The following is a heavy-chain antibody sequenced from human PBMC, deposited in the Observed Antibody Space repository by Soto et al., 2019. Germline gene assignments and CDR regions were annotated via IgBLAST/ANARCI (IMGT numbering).Heavy chain of an antibody. D-gene: IGHD2-8*01. CDR3: ARGRSNQYESSPPPKFDP. Sequence: LRLSCAASGFTFSTYDMHWVRQATGTGLEWVSAIGTVGDTYYLDSVKGRFTISRENAKNSLYLQMNSLRAGDMAVYYCARGRSNQYESSPPPKFDPWGRGTLVTVSS. CDR2: IGTVGDT. V-gene: IGHV3-13*01. CDR1: GFTFSTYD. J-gene: IGHJ5*02.